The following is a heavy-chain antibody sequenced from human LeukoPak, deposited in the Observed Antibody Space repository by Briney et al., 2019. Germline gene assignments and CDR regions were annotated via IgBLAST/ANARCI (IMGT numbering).Heavy chain of an antibody. CDR2: ISHDGRNK. CDR3: AKGRNEDGDAALNY. J-gene: IGHJ4*02. CDR1: GFTFSSYA. D-gene: IGHD4-17*01. V-gene: IGHV3-30*04. Sequence: PGGSLRLSCAASGFTFSSYAIHWVRQAPGKGLEWVTLISHDGRNKYYADSVKGRFTISRDNSKNTLYLQMNSLRAEDTAAYHCAKGRNEDGDAALNYWGQGTLVTVSS.